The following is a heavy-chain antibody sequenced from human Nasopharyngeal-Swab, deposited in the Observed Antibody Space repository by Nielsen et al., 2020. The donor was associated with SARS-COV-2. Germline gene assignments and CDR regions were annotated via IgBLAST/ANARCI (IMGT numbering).Heavy chain of an antibody. CDR2: VSSNGAST. CDR1: GFTFSTYA. D-gene: IGHD3-10*01. J-gene: IGHJ4*02. CDR3: AKACFTMVRGVSPFDY. V-gene: IGHV3-23*01. Sequence: GGSLRLSCAASGFTFSTYAMSWVRQAPGKGLEWVSLVSSNGASTYYADSVKGRFTISRDNSKNTLYLQMNSLRAEDTAVYYCAKACFTMVRGVSPFDYWCQGTLVTVSS.